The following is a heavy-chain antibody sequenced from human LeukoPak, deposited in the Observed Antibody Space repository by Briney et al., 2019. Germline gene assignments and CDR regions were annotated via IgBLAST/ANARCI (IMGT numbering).Heavy chain of an antibody. CDR2: ISAYNGNT. CDR3: AGYSSASPHTFDY. Sequence: ASVKVSCKASGGTFSSYAISWVRQAPGQGLEWMGWISAYNGNTNYAQKLQGRVTMTTDTSTSTAYMELRSLRSDDTAVYYCAGYSSASPHTFDYWGQGTLVTVSS. CDR1: GGTFSSYA. D-gene: IGHD6-19*01. J-gene: IGHJ4*02. V-gene: IGHV1-18*01.